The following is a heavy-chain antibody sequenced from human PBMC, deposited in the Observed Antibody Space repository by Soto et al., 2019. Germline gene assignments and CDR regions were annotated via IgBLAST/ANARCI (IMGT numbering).Heavy chain of an antibody. V-gene: IGHV3-30*03. Sequence: QVQLVESGGGVVQPGRSLRLSCAASGFTFSTYAMHWVRQAPGKGLEWVAVISDDGNDKIYVDSVKGRFTISRDNSNDTLYLQMNSLRAEDTAVYYCARAGVSTNHNWLDPWGQGTLVTVSS. CDR1: GFTFSTYA. J-gene: IGHJ5*02. CDR3: ARAGVSTNHNWLDP. CDR2: ISDDGNDK. D-gene: IGHD2-2*01.